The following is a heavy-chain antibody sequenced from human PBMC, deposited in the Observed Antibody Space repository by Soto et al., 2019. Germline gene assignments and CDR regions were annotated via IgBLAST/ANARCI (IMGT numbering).Heavy chain of an antibody. J-gene: IGHJ2*01. CDR1: GYTFTSYA. Sequence: ASVKVSCKASGYTFTSYAMHWVRLAPGQRLEWMGWINAGNGNTKYSQKFQGRVTITRDTSASTAYMELSSLRSEDTAVYYRARGGSLYWYFHLWGRGTLVTVSS. CDR3: ARGGSLYWYFHL. V-gene: IGHV1-3*01. CDR2: INAGNGNT. D-gene: IGHD1-26*01.